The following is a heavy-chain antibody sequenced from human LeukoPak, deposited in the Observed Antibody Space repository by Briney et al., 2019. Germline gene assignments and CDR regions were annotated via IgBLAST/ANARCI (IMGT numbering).Heavy chain of an antibody. V-gene: IGHV1-18*01. CDR2: ISAYNGNT. CDR1: GYTFTSYG. J-gene: IGHJ5*02. Sequence: ASVKVSCKASGYTFTSYGISWVRQAPGQGLEWMGWISAYNGNTNYAQKLQGRVTMTTDTSTSTAYMELRSLRSDDTAVYYCARVSGSSLVLDLLNNWFDPWGQGTLVTVSS. D-gene: IGHD1-26*01. CDR3: ARVSGSSLVLDLLNNWFDP.